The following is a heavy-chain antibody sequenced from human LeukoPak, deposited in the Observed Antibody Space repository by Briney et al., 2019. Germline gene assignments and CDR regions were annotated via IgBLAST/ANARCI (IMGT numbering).Heavy chain of an antibody. CDR3: ARAKAVAEGGGWFDP. Sequence: SETLSLTCTVSGGSISSYYWGWVRQPPGKGLEWIGTIYHTGSIYYNPSLKSRITISLNTSKNQFSLKLSSVTAADTAVYYCARAKAVAEGGGWFDPWGQGTLVTVSS. D-gene: IGHD6-19*01. J-gene: IGHJ5*02. V-gene: IGHV4-38-2*02. CDR2: IYHTGSI. CDR1: GGSISSYY.